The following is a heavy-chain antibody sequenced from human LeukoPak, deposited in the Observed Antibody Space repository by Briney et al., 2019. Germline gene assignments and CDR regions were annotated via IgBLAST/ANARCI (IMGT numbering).Heavy chain of an antibody. V-gene: IGHV4-61*02. Sequence: SQTLSLTCTVSGGSTSSGSYYWSWIRQPAGKGLEWIGRIYTSGSTNYNPSLKSRVTISVDTSKNQFSLKLSSVTAADTAVYYCARGYSSSWASGYWGQGTLVTVSS. D-gene: IGHD6-13*01. CDR3: ARGYSSSWASGY. J-gene: IGHJ4*02. CDR2: IYTSGST. CDR1: GGSTSSGSYY.